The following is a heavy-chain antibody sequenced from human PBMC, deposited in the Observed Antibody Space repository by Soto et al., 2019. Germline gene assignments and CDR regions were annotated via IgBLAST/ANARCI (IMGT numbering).Heavy chain of an antibody. CDR2: IRSKAYGGTT. D-gene: IGHD6-6*01. CDR1: GFTFGDYA. V-gene: IGHV3-49*03. Sequence: GGSLRLSCTASGFTFGDYAMSWFRQAPGKGLEWVGFIRSKAYGGTTEYAASVKGRFTISRDDSKSIAYLQMNSLKTEDTAVYYCTSPNIIAARLRTSYYYGMDVWGQGTTVTVSS. J-gene: IGHJ6*02. CDR3: TSPNIIAARLRTSYYYGMDV.